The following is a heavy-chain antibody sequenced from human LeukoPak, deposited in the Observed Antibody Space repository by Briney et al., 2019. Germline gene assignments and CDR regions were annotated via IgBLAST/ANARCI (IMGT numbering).Heavy chain of an antibody. J-gene: IGHJ4*02. CDR2: ISGSGGST. CDR1: GFSFSSYA. D-gene: IGHD3-10*01. Sequence: GGSLRLSCAASGFSFSSYAMSWVRQAPGKGLEWVSAISGSGGSTYYADSVKGRFTISRGNSKNTLYLQMNSLRAEDTAVYYCAKDYYAAIYGNDYWGQGTLVTVSS. CDR3: AKDYYAAIYGNDY. V-gene: IGHV3-23*01.